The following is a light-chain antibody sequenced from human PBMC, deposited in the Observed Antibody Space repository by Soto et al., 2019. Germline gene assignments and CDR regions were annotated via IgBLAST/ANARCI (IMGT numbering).Light chain of an antibody. V-gene: IGKV1-9*01. CDR2: AAS. J-gene: IGKJ5*01. CDR3: QQLNSYPIT. CDR1: QGISSK. Sequence: DIPLTQSPSSLAASVGDRFTITCRASQGISSKLAWYQQKQGKAPKXXIYAASTLQSGVPSRFSGSGSGTEFTLTISSLQTEDFATYDGQQLNSYPITFGQGTRLEIK.